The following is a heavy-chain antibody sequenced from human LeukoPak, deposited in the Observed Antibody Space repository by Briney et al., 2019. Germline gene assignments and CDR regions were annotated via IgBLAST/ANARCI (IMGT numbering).Heavy chain of an antibody. J-gene: IGHJ1*01. CDR1: GGSISSYY. CDR3: ARSPSRYDFWSGDPEYFQH. CDR2: IYTSGST. Sequence: SETLSLTCTVSGGSISSYYWSWIRQPAGKGLEWIGRIYTSGSTYYNPSLKSRVTISVDTSKNQFSLKLSSVTAADTAVYYCARSPSRYDFWSGDPEYFQHWGQGTLVTVSS. D-gene: IGHD3-3*01. V-gene: IGHV4-4*07.